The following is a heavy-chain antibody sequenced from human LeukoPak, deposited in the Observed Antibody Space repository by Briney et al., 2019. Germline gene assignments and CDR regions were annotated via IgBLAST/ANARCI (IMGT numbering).Heavy chain of an antibody. D-gene: IGHD1-26*01. CDR1: GGSFSGYY. CDR3: ARLRISAGRSRGWFDP. CDR2: IYHSGST. Sequence: TPSETLSLTCAVNGGSFSGYYWSWIRQPPGKGLEWIGEIYHSGSTNYNPSLKSRITISVDTSKNQFSVKLSSVTAADTAVYYCARLRISAGRSRGWFDPWGQGTLVTVSS. V-gene: IGHV4-34*01. J-gene: IGHJ5*02.